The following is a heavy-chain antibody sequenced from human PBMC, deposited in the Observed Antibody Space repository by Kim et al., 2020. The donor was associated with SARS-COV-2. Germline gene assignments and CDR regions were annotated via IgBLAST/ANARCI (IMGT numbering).Heavy chain of an antibody. CDR2: FSGNGGNT. V-gene: IGHV3-23*01. CDR1: GLTFRSHT. J-gene: IGHJ4*02. CDR3: AKDSLSGDSRFDLDY. D-gene: IGHD4-17*01. Sequence: GGSLRLSCAASGLTFRSHTMNWVRQAPGKGLEWVSSFSGNGGNTFYADSVRYRFTISRDNSKSTLYLQMNSMRAEDTAVYYCAKDSLSGDSRFDLDYWGQGTLFTVST.